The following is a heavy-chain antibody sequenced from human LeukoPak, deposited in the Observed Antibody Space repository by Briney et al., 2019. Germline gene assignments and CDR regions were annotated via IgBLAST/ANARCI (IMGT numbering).Heavy chain of an antibody. J-gene: IGHJ4*02. V-gene: IGHV3-7*03. Sequence: PGGSLRLSCAASGFAFSSYWMTGVRQAPGKGLEWVASLNEDGSKISYVGSVKGRFTISRDNAQNSLYLQMNSLTAEDTAVYYCARAVTSMDGYWGQGTLVTVSS. CDR2: LNEDGSKI. D-gene: IGHD5-18*01. CDR3: ARAVTSMDGY. CDR1: GFAFSSYW.